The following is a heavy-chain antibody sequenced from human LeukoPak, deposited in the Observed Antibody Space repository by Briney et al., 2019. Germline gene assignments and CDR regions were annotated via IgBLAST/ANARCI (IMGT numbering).Heavy chain of an antibody. J-gene: IGHJ4*02. CDR2: IKEDGSEK. CDR3: ARAEGGYDILTGYLPDY. CDR1: GFTFSRYW. Sequence: GGSLRLSCAASGFTFSRYWMTWVRQAPGKGLEWVASIKEDGSEKYSVDSVKGRFTISRDNAKNSLFLQMNSLRAEDTAVYYCARAEGGYDILTGYLPDYWGQGTLVTVSS. V-gene: IGHV3-7*01. D-gene: IGHD3-9*01.